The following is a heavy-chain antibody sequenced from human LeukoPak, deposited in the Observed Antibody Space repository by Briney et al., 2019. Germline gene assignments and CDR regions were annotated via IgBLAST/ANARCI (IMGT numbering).Heavy chain of an antibody. CDR3: ARAQADSLGMDV. J-gene: IGHJ6*02. V-gene: IGHV3-30-3*01. CDR2: ISYDGSNK. CDR1: GFTFSSYA. Sequence: GGSLRLSCAASGFTFSSYAMHWVRQAPGKGLEWVAVISYDGSNKYYADSVKGRFTISRDNSKNTLYLQMNSLRAEDTAVYYCARAQADSLGMDVWGQGTTVTVSS. D-gene: IGHD2-21*02.